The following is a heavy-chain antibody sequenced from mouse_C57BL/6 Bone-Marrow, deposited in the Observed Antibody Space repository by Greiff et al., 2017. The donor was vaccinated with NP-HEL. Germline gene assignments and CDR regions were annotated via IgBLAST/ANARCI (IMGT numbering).Heavy chain of an antibody. CDR2: ISSGGSYT. CDR3: ASHYGNFMAWFAY. V-gene: IGHV5-6*01. Sequence: EVQRVESGGDLVKPGGSLKLSCAASGFTFSSYGMSWVRQTPDKRLEWVATISSGGSYTYYPDSVKGRFTISRDNAKNTLYLQMSSLKSEETAMYYCASHYGNFMAWFAYWGQGTLVTVSA. CDR1: GFTFSSYG. D-gene: IGHD2-1*01. J-gene: IGHJ3*01.